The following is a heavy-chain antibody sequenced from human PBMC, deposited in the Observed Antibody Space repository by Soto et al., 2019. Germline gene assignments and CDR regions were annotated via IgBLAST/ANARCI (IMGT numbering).Heavy chain of an antibody. CDR3: AGGGVRGVITRTRDYYGMDV. J-gene: IGHJ6*02. CDR2: IYPGDSDT. CDR1: GYSFTSYW. V-gene: IGHV5-51*01. Sequence: GESLKNSCKGSGYSFTSYWIGWVRQMPGKSLEWMGIIYPGDSDTRYSPSFQGQVTISADKSISTAYLQWSSLKASDTAMYYCAGGGVRGVITRTRDYYGMDVWGQGTTVTVSS. D-gene: IGHD3-10*01.